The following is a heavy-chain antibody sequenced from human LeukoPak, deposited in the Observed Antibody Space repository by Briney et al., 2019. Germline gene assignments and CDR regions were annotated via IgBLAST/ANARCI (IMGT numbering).Heavy chain of an antibody. CDR2: IYYSGST. J-gene: IGHJ4*02. CDR3: ATMGDSSAFPRFDS. D-gene: IGHD3-22*01. CDR1: GGSFRGYY. V-gene: IGHV4-59*08. Sequence: SETLSLTCTVSGGSFRGYYWSWIRQPPGKGLEWIGYIYYSGSTQYNPSLKSRVTISVDTSKNQFSLKLSSVTAADTAVYYCATMGDSSAFPRFDSWGQGTLVTVSS.